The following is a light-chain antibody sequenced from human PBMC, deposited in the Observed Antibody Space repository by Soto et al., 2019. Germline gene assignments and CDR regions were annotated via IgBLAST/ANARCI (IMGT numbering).Light chain of an antibody. CDR2: GAS. V-gene: IGKV1-39*01. CDR3: KKSYSSPGT. J-gene: IGKJ1*01. CDR1: QTIDKY. Sequence: IQMTQSPSSLSASVGDRVTITCRASQTIDKYLNWYQHIPGRAPKLLIYGASSLQSGVPTRFSGSGGGTYFTLTISSRQHEAFATYYCKKSYSSPGTFGRGTRVE.